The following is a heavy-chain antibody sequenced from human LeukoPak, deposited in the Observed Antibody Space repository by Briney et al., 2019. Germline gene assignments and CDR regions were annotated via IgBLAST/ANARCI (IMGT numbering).Heavy chain of an antibody. J-gene: IGHJ5*02. D-gene: IGHD6-13*01. CDR3: AREYSSSWYFWFDP. CDR2: INGGNGNT. V-gene: IGHV1-3*01. Sequence: ASVKVSCKASGYTFTSYAMHWVRQAPGQRLEWMVWINGGNGNTKYSQKFQGRVTITRDTSASTAYMELSSLRSEDTAVYYCAREYSSSWYFWFDPWGQGTLVTVSS. CDR1: GYTFTSYA.